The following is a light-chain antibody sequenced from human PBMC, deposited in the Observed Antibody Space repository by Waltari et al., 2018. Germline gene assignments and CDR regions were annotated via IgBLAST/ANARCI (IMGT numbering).Light chain of an antibody. J-gene: IGKJ5*01. CDR2: DAS. Sequence: SCRASQSVSSYLAWYQQKPGQAPRLLIYDASNGATGIPARFSGSGSGTDFTLTISSLEPEDFAVYYCQQRSNWPITFGQGTRLEIK. V-gene: IGKV3-11*01. CDR1: QSVSSY. CDR3: QQRSNWPIT.